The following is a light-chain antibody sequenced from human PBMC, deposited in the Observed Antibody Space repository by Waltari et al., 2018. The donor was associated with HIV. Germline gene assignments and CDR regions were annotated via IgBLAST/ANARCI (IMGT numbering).Light chain of an antibody. CDR1: QNVSNDY. CDR2: GAS. Sequence: ETVFTQSPGTLSLSPGERATLPCRASQNVSNDYLAWYQQRLGQAPRLLIYGASSRATGIPDRFSGSGSGTDFTLTISRLEPEDFAVYYCQQYDSSPGTFGGGTKVEIK. V-gene: IGKV3-20*01. CDR3: QQYDSSPGT. J-gene: IGKJ4*01.